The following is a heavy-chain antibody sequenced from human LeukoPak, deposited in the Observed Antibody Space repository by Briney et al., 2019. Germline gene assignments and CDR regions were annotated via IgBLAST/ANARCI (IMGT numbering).Heavy chain of an antibody. CDR3: ARGRGTHTTDAFDI. J-gene: IGHJ3*02. CDR1: GGSISSSSYY. D-gene: IGHD3-16*01. V-gene: IGHV4-39*07. CDR2: INHSGST. Sequence: NPSETLSLTCTVSGGSISSSSYYWSWIRQPPGKGLEWIGEINHSGSTNYNPSLKSRVTISVDTSKNQFSLKLSSVTAADTAVYYCARGRGTHTTDAFDIWGQGTMVTVSS.